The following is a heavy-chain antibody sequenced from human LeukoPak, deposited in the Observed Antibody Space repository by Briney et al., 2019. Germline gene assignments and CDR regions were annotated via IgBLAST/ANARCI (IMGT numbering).Heavy chain of an antibody. Sequence: PSETLSLTCIVSGGSISSGGNYWSWIRQPPGKGLEWIGYMYHSGSTYYNPSLKSRVIISVDRSKNQFSLKLSSVTAADTAVYYCARHSGYYYSYYLDYWGQGTLVTVSS. CDR3: ARHSGYYYSYYLDY. D-gene: IGHD3-22*01. J-gene: IGHJ4*02. V-gene: IGHV4-30-2*01. CDR2: MYHSGST. CDR1: GGSISSGGNY.